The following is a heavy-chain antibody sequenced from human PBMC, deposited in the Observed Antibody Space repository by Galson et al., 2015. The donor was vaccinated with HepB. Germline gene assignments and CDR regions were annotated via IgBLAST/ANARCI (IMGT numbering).Heavy chain of an antibody. CDR1: GYTFSSFE. D-gene: IGHD4-23*01. V-gene: IGHV1-8*01. CDR2: MNPNSGKT. CDR3: ARGAYGGNYNDAFDI. J-gene: IGHJ3*02. Sequence: SVTVSCKASGYTFSSFEINWVRQATGQGLEWMGYMNPNSGKTGYAQKFQGRVTVTRNTSISTAYMELSSLRSEDTALYYCARGAYGGNYNDAFDIWGQGTMVTVSS.